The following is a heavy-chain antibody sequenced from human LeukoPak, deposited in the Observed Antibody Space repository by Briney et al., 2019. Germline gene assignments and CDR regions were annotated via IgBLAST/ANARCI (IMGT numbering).Heavy chain of an antibody. CDR3: ARGRPYYYDSSGYFY. CDR2: IYYSGST. D-gene: IGHD3-22*01. Sequence: SETLSLTCTVSGGSISSYYWSWIRQPPGKGLEWIGYIYYSGSTNYNPSLKTRVTMSVDTSKNQFSLKLNSVTAADTAVYYCARGRPYYYDSSGYFYWGQGTLVTVSS. CDR1: GGSISSYY. V-gene: IGHV4-59*12. J-gene: IGHJ4*02.